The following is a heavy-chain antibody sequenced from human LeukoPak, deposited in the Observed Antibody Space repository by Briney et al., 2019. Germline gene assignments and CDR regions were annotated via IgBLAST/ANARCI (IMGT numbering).Heavy chain of an antibody. Sequence: GGFLRLSCAASGFTFSSYGMHWVRQAPGKGLEWVAVISYDGSNKYYADSVKGRFTISRDNSKNTLYLQMNSLRAEDTAVYYCAKERGSLNAFDIWGQGTMVTVSS. J-gene: IGHJ3*02. CDR1: GFTFSSYG. V-gene: IGHV3-30*18. CDR3: AKERGSLNAFDI. D-gene: IGHD1-26*01. CDR2: ISYDGSNK.